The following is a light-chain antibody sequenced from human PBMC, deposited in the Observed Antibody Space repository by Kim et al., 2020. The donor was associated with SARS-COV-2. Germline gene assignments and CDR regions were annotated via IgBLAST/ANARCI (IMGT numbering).Light chain of an antibody. Sequence: VSPGERATLSCRTSQIVSTNLAWYQQTPGQAPRLLIYGTSTRATGIPPRFSGSGSGTEFPLTISSLQSEDFAIYYCQQYNRWPPYIFGQGTKLEI. CDR1: QIVSTN. J-gene: IGKJ2*01. CDR3: QQYNRWPPYI. V-gene: IGKV3-15*01. CDR2: GTS.